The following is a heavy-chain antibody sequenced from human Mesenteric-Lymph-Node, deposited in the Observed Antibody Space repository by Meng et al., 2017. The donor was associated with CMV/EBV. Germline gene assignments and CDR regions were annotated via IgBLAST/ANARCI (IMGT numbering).Heavy chain of an antibody. V-gene: IGHV5-51*01. D-gene: IGHD3-3*01. CDR2: IYPGDSDT. CDR3: ATYDFWSGYDVY. J-gene: IGHJ4*02. Sequence: CWGSGYRFTSYWIGGVRQMPGEGLEWMGIIYPGDSDTRYSPAFQGQVTISADKSISTAYLQWSSLKASDTAMYYCATYDFWSGYDVYWGQGTLVTVSS. CDR1: GYRFTSYW.